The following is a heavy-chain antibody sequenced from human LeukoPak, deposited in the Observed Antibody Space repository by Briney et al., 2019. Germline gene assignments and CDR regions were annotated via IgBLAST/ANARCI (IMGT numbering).Heavy chain of an antibody. CDR3: ARPDIVVVPAARGGIDP. J-gene: IGHJ5*02. CDR1: GGPFSGYY. D-gene: IGHD2-2*01. CDR2: INHSGST. V-gene: IGHV4-34*01. Sequence: SETLSLTCAVYGGPFSGYYWSWIRQPPGKGLEWIGEINHSGSTNYNPSLKSRVTISVDTSKNQFSLKLSSVTAADTAVYYCARPDIVVVPAARGGIDPWGQGTLVTVSS.